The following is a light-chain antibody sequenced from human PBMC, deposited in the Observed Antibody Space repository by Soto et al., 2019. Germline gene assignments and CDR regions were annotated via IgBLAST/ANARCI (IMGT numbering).Light chain of an antibody. CDR1: QSISSW. Sequence: DIQMAQSPSSLSAAVGDRITITCRASQSISSWLAWYQQKPGKAPKLLIYDASSLESGVPSRFSGSGSGTEFTLTISSLQPDDFATHYCQQYKSYPLTFGGGTKVDIK. CDR3: QQYKSYPLT. CDR2: DAS. J-gene: IGKJ4*01. V-gene: IGKV1-5*01.